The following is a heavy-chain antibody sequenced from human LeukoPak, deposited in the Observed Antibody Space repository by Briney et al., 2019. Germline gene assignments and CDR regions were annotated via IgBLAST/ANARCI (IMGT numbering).Heavy chain of an antibody. V-gene: IGHV1-46*01. J-gene: IGHJ6*02. Sequence: ASVKVSCKASGYSFTNYYIHWVRQAPGQGLEWMGIINPSYGSTSYPQKFQGKVTMTRDTSTSTVYMELSSLRSEDTAVYYCARDTVGYNSGKYLYYDMDVWGQGTTVTVSS. CDR2: INPSYGST. CDR3: ARDTVGYNSGKYLYYDMDV. CDR1: GYSFTNYY. D-gene: IGHD2-15*01.